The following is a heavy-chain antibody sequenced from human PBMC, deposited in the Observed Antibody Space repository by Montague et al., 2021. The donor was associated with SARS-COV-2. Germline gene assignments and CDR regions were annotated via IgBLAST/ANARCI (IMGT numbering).Heavy chain of an antibody. Sequence: SETLSLTCTVSGGSISSYYWSWIRQSAGKGLEWIGRIHTSRSTDXNPSLNSRVTMSVDTSKNQFSLKLSSVTAADTAVYYCASGKHYDFWSGYYSHDYVSGMDVWGQGTTVTVSS. D-gene: IGHD3-3*01. CDR3: ASGKHYDFWSGYYSHDYVSGMDV. CDR2: IHTSRST. J-gene: IGHJ6*02. CDR1: GGSISSYY. V-gene: IGHV4-4*07.